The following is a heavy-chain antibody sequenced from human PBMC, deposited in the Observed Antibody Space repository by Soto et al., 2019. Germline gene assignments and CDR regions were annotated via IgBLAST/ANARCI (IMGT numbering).Heavy chain of an antibody. CDR1: GDSVGSGSYY. D-gene: IGHD2-15*01. J-gene: IGHJ4*02. Sequence: QVHLQESGPGLVRPSETLSLTCTVSGDSVGSGSYYWTWVRQPPGKGLEFVGHIYHTGSTNYNPSLRNRLTLAVDTPKNHFSVRRGSVTAADTAMYHCARAGAFGHTRMVVFHWGQGVLATVSS. CDR2: IYHTGST. V-gene: IGHV4-61*03. CDR3: ARAGAFGHTRMVVFH.